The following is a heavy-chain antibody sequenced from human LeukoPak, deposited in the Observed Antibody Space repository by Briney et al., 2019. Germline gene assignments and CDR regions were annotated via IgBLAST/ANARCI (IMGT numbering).Heavy chain of an antibody. CDR1: GGSFSGYY. J-gene: IGHJ4*02. CDR3: ARGARYLGGFIDY. V-gene: IGHV4-59*10. Sequence: SETLSLTCAVYGGSFSGYYWSWIRQPPGEGLEWIGRIYTSGSTNYNPPLKSRVTMSVDTSKNQFSLKLSSVTAADTAVYYCARGARYLGGFIDYWGQGTLVTVSS. CDR2: IYTSGST. D-gene: IGHD3-16*01.